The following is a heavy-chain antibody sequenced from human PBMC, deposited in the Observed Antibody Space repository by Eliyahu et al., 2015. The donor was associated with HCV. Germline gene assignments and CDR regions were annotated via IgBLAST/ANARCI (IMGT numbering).Heavy chain of an antibody. D-gene: IGHD3-22*01. J-gene: IGHJ5*02. CDR2: IVPVLGTA. V-gene: IGHV1-69*01. Sequence: QVQLVQSGTEVKRPGSSVKVSCKASGGTFASYTISWVRQAPGQRFEWLGGIVPVLGTAKYAQILQGRVTITADAPKNTAYLELRSLRSDDTAVYYCALEGGSSGPRWFDPWGQGTLVTVSS. CDR3: ALEGGSSGPRWFDP. CDR1: GGTFASYT.